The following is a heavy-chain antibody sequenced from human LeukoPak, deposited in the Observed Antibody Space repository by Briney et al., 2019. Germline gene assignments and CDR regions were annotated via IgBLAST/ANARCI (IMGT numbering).Heavy chain of an antibody. CDR2: ISGRDGST. Sequence: GGSLRLSCAASGFSFSSYAMSWVRQAPGKGLEWVSGISGRDGSTYYADSVKGRFTISRDISKNTLYLQMNSLRAEDTAVYYCAREGGYYVGDAFDIWGQGTMVTVSS. D-gene: IGHD3-22*01. J-gene: IGHJ3*02. V-gene: IGHV3-23*01. CDR3: AREGGYYVGDAFDI. CDR1: GFSFSSYA.